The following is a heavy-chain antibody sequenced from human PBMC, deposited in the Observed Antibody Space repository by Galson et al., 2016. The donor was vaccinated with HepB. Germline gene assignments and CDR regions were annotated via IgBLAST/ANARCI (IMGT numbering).Heavy chain of an antibody. J-gene: IGHJ4*02. CDR3: ARQRNAYGSGSGENYFDP. CDR2: IYYRGSP. Sequence: SETLSLTCTVSGVSISSYHWSWIRQPPGKGLEWIGYIYYRGSPNYNPSLKSRVTISEDTSKNQFSLKLSSVTAADTAVYYGARQRNAYGSGSGENYFDPWGQGRLVTVSS. CDR1: GVSISSYH. D-gene: IGHD3-10*01. V-gene: IGHV4-59*08.